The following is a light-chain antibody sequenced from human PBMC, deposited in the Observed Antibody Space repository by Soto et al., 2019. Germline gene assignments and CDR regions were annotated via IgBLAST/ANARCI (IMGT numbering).Light chain of an antibody. CDR3: SSYTSSNSWV. V-gene: IGLV2-14*01. CDR1: TSDVGGYDY. J-gene: IGLJ3*02. Sequence: QSALTQPASVSGSPGQSITISCTGTTSDVGGYDYVSWYQQHPGKAPKLMIYEVSYRPSGVSNRFSGYKSGKTASLTISGLQAEDEADYYCSSYTSSNSWVFGGGTKLTVL. CDR2: EVS.